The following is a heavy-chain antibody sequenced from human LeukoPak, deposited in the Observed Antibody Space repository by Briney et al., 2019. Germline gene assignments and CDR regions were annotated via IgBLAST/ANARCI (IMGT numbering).Heavy chain of an antibody. CDR3: TSAPRYCSSTSCYRGTFDY. Sequence: GGSLRLSCAASGFTFTSYWMHWIRQVPGKGLVWVSQINIDGSTTNYADSVKGRFTISRDNAKNTLYLQMNSVRAEDTAVYYCTSAPRYCSSTSCYRGTFDYWGQGTLVTVSS. CDR1: GFTFTSYW. V-gene: IGHV3-74*01. D-gene: IGHD2-2*01. J-gene: IGHJ4*02. CDR2: INIDGSTT.